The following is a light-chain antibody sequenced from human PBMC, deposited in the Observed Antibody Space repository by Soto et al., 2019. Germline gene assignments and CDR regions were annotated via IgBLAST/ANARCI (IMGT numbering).Light chain of an antibody. Sequence: EIVLTQSPGTLSLSPGARVPLSCRASQSVSSNFLAWYQQKPGQAPRLLMYGASNRAAGIPDRFSGSGSGTDFTLTISRLAPEDFAVYYCHQYSSSPRTFGQGTKVDIK. J-gene: IGKJ1*01. CDR2: GAS. V-gene: IGKV3-20*01. CDR3: HQYSSSPRT. CDR1: QSVSSNF.